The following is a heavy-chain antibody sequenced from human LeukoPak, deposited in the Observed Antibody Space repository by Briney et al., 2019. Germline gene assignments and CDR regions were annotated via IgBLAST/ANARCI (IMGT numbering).Heavy chain of an antibody. J-gene: IGHJ4*02. CDR2: IYYSGST. CDR1: GGSISSYY. V-gene: IGHV4-59*08. D-gene: IGHD5-12*01. Sequence: SSETLSLTCTVSGGSISSYYWSWIRQPPGKGLEWIGYIYYSGSTNYNPSLKSRVTISVDTSKNQFSLKLSSVTAADTAVYYCARRNGGYEDWGQGTLVTVSS. CDR3: ARRNGGYED.